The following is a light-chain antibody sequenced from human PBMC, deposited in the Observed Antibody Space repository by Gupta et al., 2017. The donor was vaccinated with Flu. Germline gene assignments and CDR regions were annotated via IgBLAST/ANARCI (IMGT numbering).Light chain of an antibody. V-gene: IGLV3-10*01. J-gene: IGLJ3*02. CDR3: YSTDRSGDSWV. CDR1: ELPKKY. Sequence: GDELPKKYVYWYQQQSGQAPMLVIYEDNKRPSGLSERVSGSTSGTMATLTITGAQADDEGDYYCYSTDRSGDSWVFGGGTKLTV. CDR2: EDN.